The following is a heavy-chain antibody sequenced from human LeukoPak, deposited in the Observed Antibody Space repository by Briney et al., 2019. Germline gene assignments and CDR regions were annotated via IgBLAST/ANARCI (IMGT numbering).Heavy chain of an antibody. J-gene: IGHJ6*04. CDR3: AELGITMIGGV. CDR2: ISSSGSTI. Sequence: GGSLRLSCAASGFTFGSYGMHWVRQAPGKGLDWVSYISSSGSTIYYADSVKGRFTISRDNAKNSLYLQMNSLRAEDTAVYYCAELGITMIGGVWGKGTTVTISS. V-gene: IGHV3-48*03. D-gene: IGHD3-10*02. CDR1: GFTFGSYG.